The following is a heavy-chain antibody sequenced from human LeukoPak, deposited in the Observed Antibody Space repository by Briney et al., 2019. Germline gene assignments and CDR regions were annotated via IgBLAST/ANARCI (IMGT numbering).Heavy chain of an antibody. D-gene: IGHD3-22*01. CDR2: INPNSGGT. CDR3: ARVLLTYYFDSSGYYDY. V-gene: IGHV1-2*02. Sequence: LELIGWINPNSGGTNYAQKFQDRVTMTRDTSISTAYMELSRLRSDDTAVYYCARVLLTYYFDSSGYYDYWGQGTLVTVSS. J-gene: IGHJ4*02.